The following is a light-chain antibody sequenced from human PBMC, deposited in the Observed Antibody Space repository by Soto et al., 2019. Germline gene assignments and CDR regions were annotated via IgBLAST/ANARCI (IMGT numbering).Light chain of an antibody. CDR1: QSISSY. Sequence: DIQMTQSPSSLSASVGDRVTIACRASQSISSYLNWYQQKPGKAPKVLIYAASSLESGVPSRFSGSGSGTDFTLTISSLQPEDFATYYCQQSYSTPRTFDQGTKVEIK. V-gene: IGKV1-39*01. J-gene: IGKJ1*01. CDR3: QQSYSTPRT. CDR2: AAS.